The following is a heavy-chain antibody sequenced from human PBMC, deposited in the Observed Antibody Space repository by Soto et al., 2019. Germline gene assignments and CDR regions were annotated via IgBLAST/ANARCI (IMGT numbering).Heavy chain of an antibody. CDR1: GYNFTNYW. V-gene: IGHV5-10-1*01. CDR3: ARRVGSGYYYGMDV. Sequence: GESLKISCQGSGYNFTNYWISWVRQMPGKVLEWVGRIDPSDSYANYSPSFQGHVTISTGKSISTAYLQWNSLKASDTAIYFCARRVGSGYYYGMDVWGQGXTVTVSS. CDR2: IDPSDSYA. J-gene: IGHJ6*02. D-gene: IGHD6-19*01.